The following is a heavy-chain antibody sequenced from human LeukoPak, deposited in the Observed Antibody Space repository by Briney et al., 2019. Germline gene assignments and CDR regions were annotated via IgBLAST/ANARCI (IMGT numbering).Heavy chain of an antibody. CDR3: ARDGCSGGTCSPYN. Sequence: SETLSLTCTVSGGSISSGSYYWSWIRQPAGKGLEWFGRFYTSDRTNYNPSLKSRVTISVDTSKNQFSLKLSSVTAADTAVYFCARDGCSGGTCSPYNWGQGTLVTVSS. V-gene: IGHV4-61*02. CDR1: GGSISSGSYY. D-gene: IGHD2-15*01. J-gene: IGHJ4*02. CDR2: FYTSDRT.